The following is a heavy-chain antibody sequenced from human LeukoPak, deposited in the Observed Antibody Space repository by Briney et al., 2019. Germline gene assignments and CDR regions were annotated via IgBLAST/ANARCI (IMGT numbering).Heavy chain of an antibody. Sequence: SETLSLTCAVSGYSITSGYYWGWIRQPPGKGLEWIGSIHHSGSTYYNPSPKRRATISVDTSKNQFSLKLSSVTAADTAVYYCARSYIAVTGPDTFDVWGQGTMVTVSS. CDR2: IHHSGST. V-gene: IGHV4-38-2*01. CDR1: GYSITSGYY. J-gene: IGHJ3*01. D-gene: IGHD6-19*01. CDR3: ARSYIAVTGPDTFDV.